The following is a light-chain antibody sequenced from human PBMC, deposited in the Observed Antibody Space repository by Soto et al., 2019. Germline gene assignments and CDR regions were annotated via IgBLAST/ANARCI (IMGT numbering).Light chain of an antibody. CDR2: HVS. V-gene: IGKV1-5*01. CDR3: QHYNNYGT. Sequence: DIQMTQSPSTLSASVGDRVTITRRPRQSIRSWMAWYQQKPGKAPKVLIDHVSSLESGRALRFSGSGSGTEFTLTINCLQPDDFATYYCQHYNNYGTFGQGTKVYIK. J-gene: IGKJ1*01. CDR1: QSIRSW.